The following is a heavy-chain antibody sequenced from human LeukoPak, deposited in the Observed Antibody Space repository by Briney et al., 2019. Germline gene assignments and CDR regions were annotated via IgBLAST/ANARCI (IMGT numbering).Heavy chain of an antibody. CDR3: ASNDYSNSPLFDY. Sequence: PGGSLRLSCAASGFTFSDFWMHWVRQAPGKGLVWVSRINSGRTVTNYADSVKGRRTISRDNAKNSLYLQMNRLRAEDTAVYSCASNDYSNSPLFDYWGQGTLVTVPS. D-gene: IGHD4-11*01. CDR2: INSGRTVT. J-gene: IGHJ4*02. CDR1: GFTFSDFW. V-gene: IGHV3-74*01.